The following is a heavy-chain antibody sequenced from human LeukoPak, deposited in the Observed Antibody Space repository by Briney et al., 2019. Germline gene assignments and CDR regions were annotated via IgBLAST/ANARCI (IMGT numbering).Heavy chain of an antibody. CDR2: IGGGGITT. J-gene: IGHJ4*02. Sequence: GGSLRLSCTPSGFTFNNYAMSWVRQAPGKGLDWFSAIGGGGITTYYADSVKGRFTISRDNSKGTLYLQMNSLRVEDTAVYYCAKGSDGYRPYYFDYWGQGTLVAVSS. D-gene: IGHD3-16*02. CDR3: AKGSDGYRPYYFDY. V-gene: IGHV3-23*01. CDR1: GFTFNNYA.